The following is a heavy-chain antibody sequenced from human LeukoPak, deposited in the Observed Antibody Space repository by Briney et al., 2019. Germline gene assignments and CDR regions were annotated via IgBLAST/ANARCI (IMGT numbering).Heavy chain of an antibody. CDR3: AKRDTNGRYCFDY. CDR1: GFTFRSYA. J-gene: IGHJ4*02. Sequence: GESLRLSCAASGFTFRSYAMSWVRQAPWKGLDWVSAISSGGDATYYADSVKGRFTISRDNSKNTLYLQMNSLRAEDTAVYYCAKRDTNGRYCFDYWGQGALVTVSS. V-gene: IGHV3-23*01. D-gene: IGHD2-8*01. CDR2: ISSGGDAT.